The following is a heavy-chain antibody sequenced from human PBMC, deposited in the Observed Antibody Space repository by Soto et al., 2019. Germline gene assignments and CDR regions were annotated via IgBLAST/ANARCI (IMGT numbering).Heavy chain of an antibody. D-gene: IGHD2-21*02. V-gene: IGHV4-31*03. J-gene: IGHJ6*02. CDR1: GSSISSGGYY. Sequence: SETLSLTCTVSGSSISSGGYYWSWIRQHPGKGLEWIGYIYYSGSTYYNPSLKSRVTISVDTSKNQFSLKLSSVTAADTAVYYCARLRLPPSYGMDVWGQGTTVTVSS. CDR3: ARLRLPPSYGMDV. CDR2: IYYSGST.